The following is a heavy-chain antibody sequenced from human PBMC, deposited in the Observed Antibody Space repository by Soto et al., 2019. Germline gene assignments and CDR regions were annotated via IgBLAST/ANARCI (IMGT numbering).Heavy chain of an antibody. CDR2: IYPSNSDT. Sequence: GESLKISCKASGYSFTSYWIGWVRQVPGKGLEWMCIIYPSNSDTRYSPSFQGQVTISADKSISTAYLQWSSLKASDTAMYYCARGMDRNSVGDWGPGTLVTVSS. CDR1: GYSFTSYW. CDR3: ARGMDRNSVGD. D-gene: IGHD3-16*01. J-gene: IGHJ4*02. V-gene: IGHV5-51*01.